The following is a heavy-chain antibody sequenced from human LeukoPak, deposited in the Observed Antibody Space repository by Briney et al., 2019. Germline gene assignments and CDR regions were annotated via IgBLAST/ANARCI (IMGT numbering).Heavy chain of an antibody. CDR2: IYYSGNT. Sequence: SETLSLTRNVSGGPISTNYWTWIRHPPGKGLEWVGYIYYSGNTNYNPSLKSRVPISVDKSRNQFSLKLTSVTAADTAVYYCARAYSGTLPAKDWGQGTLVTVSS. D-gene: IGHD1-26*01. J-gene: IGHJ4*02. V-gene: IGHV4-59*01. CDR1: GGPISTNY. CDR3: ARAYSGTLPAKD.